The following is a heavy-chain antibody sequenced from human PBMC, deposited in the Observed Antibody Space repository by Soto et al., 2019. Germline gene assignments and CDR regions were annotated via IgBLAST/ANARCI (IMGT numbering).Heavy chain of an antibody. CDR1: GFTFSSYG. D-gene: IGHD6-19*01. CDR2: ISYDGSNK. J-gene: IGHJ4*02. Sequence: QVQLVESGGGVVQPGRSLRLSCAASGFTFSSYGMHWVRQAPGKGLEWVAVISYDGSNKYYADSVKGRFTISRDNSKNTLYLQMNSLRAEDTAVYYCAKDEGTWYSSGCFDYWGQGTLVTVSS. V-gene: IGHV3-30*18. CDR3: AKDEGTWYSSGCFDY.